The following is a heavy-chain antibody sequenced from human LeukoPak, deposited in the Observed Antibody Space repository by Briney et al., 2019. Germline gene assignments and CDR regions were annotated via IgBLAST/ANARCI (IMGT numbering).Heavy chain of an antibody. J-gene: IGHJ4*02. CDR1: GFTFSSYS. V-gene: IGHV3-48*01. CDR2: ISSSSSTI. Sequence: HPGGSLRLSCAASGFTFSSYSMNWVRQAPGKGLEWVSYISSSSSTIYYADSVKGRFTISRDNAKNSLYLQMNSLRAEDTAVYYCARGAVAGSFDYWGQGTLVTVSS. CDR3: ARGAVAGSFDY. D-gene: IGHD6-19*01.